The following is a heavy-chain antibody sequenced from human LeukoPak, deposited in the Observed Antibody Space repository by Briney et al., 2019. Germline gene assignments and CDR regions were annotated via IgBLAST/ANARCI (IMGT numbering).Heavy chain of an antibody. CDR1: GFTVGSTY. CDR2: LYSGGTT. J-gene: IGHJ4*02. V-gene: IGHV3-66*02. D-gene: IGHD6-13*01. Sequence: GGSLRLSCAASGFTVGSTYMSWVRQAPGKGLEWVSVLYSGGTTYYADSVKGRFTISRDNSKNTLYLQMNSLRAEDTAVYYCARDSNYDYWGQGTLVTVSS. CDR3: ARDSNYDY.